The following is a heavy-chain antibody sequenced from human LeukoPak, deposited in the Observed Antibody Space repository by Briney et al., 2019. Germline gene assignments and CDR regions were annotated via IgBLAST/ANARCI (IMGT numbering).Heavy chain of an antibody. CDR3: ARGRVLYDSRRGYYYTEDDY. CDR1: GFTLSSYW. Sequence: PGGSLRLSCAASGFTLSSYWMSWVRQAPGKGLEWVANMNPDGSEKYFLDSVKGRFSISRDNAKSSLYLQMNSLRGDDTAVYYCARGRVLYDSRRGYYYTEDDYWGQGTLVTVSS. CDR2: MNPDGSEK. V-gene: IGHV3-7*01. J-gene: IGHJ4*02. D-gene: IGHD3-22*01.